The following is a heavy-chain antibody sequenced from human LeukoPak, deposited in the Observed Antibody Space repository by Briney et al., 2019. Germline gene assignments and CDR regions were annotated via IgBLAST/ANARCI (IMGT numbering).Heavy chain of an antibody. CDR3: ASTPTSSGSYFWFDP. CDR1: GGSISSYY. J-gene: IGHJ5*02. Sequence: SETLSLTCTVSGGSISSYYWSWIRQPPGKGLEWIGYIYYSGSTNYNPSLKSRVTISVDTSKNQFSLKLSSVTAADTAVYYCASTPTSSGSYFWFDPWGQGTLVTASS. D-gene: IGHD1-26*01. V-gene: IGHV4-59*01. CDR2: IYYSGST.